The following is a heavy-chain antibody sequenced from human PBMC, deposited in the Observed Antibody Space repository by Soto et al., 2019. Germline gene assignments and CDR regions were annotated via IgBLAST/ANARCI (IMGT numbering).Heavy chain of an antibody. CDR2: IYHSGST. CDR1: SGSISGSNW. V-gene: IGHV4-4*02. Sequence: QVQLQESGPGLVKPSGTLSLTCAVSSGSISGSNWWSWVRQPPGKGLEWIGEIYHSGSTNYNPSLTRRVTITLDKYKNQFSLKLSSVTAADTAVYYCTRAYSGYDSKRYYYYYYMDVWGQGTPVTVSS. CDR3: TRAYSGYDSKRYYYYYYMDV. J-gene: IGHJ6*03. D-gene: IGHD5-12*01.